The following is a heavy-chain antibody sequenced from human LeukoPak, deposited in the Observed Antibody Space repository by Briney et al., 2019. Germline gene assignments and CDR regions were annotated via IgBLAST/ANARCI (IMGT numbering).Heavy chain of an antibody. V-gene: IGHV4-39*01. CDR2: IYYSGST. CDR3: AGQGSSSSRTYFDY. Sequence: SETLSLTCTVSGGSISSSSYYWGWIRQPPGKGLEWIGSIYYSGSTYYNPSLKSRVTISVDTSKNQFSLKLSSVTAADTAVYYCAGQGSSSSRTYFDYWGQGTLVTVSS. J-gene: IGHJ4*02. CDR1: GGSISSSSYY. D-gene: IGHD6-6*01.